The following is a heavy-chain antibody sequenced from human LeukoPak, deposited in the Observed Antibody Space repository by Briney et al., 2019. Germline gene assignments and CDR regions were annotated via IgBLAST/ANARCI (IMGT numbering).Heavy chain of an antibody. CDR2: MSYGGTS. V-gene: IGHV4-39*01. Sequence: SETLSLTCNVSGGSIVISSYYWGWVRQSPGKGLEWIGSMSYGGTSYYNPSLKSRVTMSVDTSKNTFSLKVTSVTAADTAVYFCARHSGMVDRHFAHWGQGTLVHVSS. D-gene: IGHD3-3*01. CDR1: GGSIVISSYY. J-gene: IGHJ4*02. CDR3: ARHSGMVDRHFAH.